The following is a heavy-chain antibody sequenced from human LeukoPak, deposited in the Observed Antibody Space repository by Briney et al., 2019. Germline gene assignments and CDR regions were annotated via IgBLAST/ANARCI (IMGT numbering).Heavy chain of an antibody. V-gene: IGHV4-34*01. Sequence: SETLSLTCAVYGGSFCGYYWSWIRQPPGKGLEWGGEINHSGSTNYNPPLKSRVTISVDTSKNQFSLKLSSVTAADTAVYYCARDRRYYYDSSGHPQAFDIWGQGTMVTVSS. CDR2: INHSGST. CDR3: ARDRRYYYDSSGHPQAFDI. J-gene: IGHJ3*02. CDR1: GGSFCGYY. D-gene: IGHD3-22*01.